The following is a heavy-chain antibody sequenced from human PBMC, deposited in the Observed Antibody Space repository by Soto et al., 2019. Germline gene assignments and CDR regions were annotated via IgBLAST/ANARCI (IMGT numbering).Heavy chain of an antibody. J-gene: IGHJ5*02. V-gene: IGHV4-4*03. CDR2: IYHSGST. Sequence: LRRTLSLTCAVSGGSISSSNWWSWVRQPPGKGLEWIGEIYHSGSTNYNPSPKSRVTISVDKSKNQFSLKLSSVTAADTAVYYCARVWTTVTNWFDPWGKGTLVTVSS. D-gene: IGHD4-17*01. CDR3: ARVWTTVTNWFDP. CDR1: GGSISSSNW.